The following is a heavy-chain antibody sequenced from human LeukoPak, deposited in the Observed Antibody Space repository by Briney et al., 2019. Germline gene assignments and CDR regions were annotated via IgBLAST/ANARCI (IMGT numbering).Heavy chain of an antibody. Sequence: GGSLRLSCAASGFTFSSYSMNWVRQAPGKGLEWVSAISPSGDSTAYSDSVKGRFTISRDNPKNTLYLQMNSLRAENTALYYCAKERGYREYDLDYWGQGTLVTVSS. V-gene: IGHV3-23*01. CDR1: GFTFSSYS. J-gene: IGHJ4*02. CDR2: ISPSGDST. CDR3: AKERGYREYDLDY. D-gene: IGHD5-12*01.